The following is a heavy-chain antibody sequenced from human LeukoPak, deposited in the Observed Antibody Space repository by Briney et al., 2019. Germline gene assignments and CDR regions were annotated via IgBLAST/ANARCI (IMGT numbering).Heavy chain of an antibody. CDR1: EFTFSNYA. CDR2: ISGGGADT. V-gene: IGHV3-23*01. J-gene: IGHJ4*02. D-gene: IGHD5-24*01. Sequence: GGSLRLSCEGSEFTFSNYAMSWVRQAPGKVMEWVSTISGGGADTYYADSMKGRFTVSRDNSKNTLYLHMNSLRAEDTAVYYCAKDRNAWPTNFDSWGQGTLVTVSA. CDR3: AKDRNAWPTNFDS.